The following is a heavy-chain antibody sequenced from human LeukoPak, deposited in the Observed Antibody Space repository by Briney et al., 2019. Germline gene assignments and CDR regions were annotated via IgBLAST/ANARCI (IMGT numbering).Heavy chain of an antibody. D-gene: IGHD3-10*01. V-gene: IGHV1-24*01. CDR1: GYTLTELS. J-gene: IGHJ5*02. CDR2: FDPEDGET. CDR3: ATGPSYYNWFDP. Sequence: GASVKLSCKVSGYTLTELSMHWVRQAPGKGLEWMGGFDPEDGETIYAQKFQGRVTMTEDTSTDTAYMELSSLRSEDTAVYYCATGPSYYNWFDPWGQGTLVTVSS.